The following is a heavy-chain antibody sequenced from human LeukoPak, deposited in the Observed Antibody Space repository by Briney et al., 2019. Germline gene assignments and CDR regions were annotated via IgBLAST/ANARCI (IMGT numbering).Heavy chain of an antibody. D-gene: IGHD3-22*01. V-gene: IGHV3-48*01. Sequence: GGSLRLSCAASGFTFSSYSMNWVRQAPGKGLEWVSYISSSSSTIYYADSVKGRFTISRDNAKNSLYLRMNSLRAEDTAVYYCARDLTMIVVVWGQGTLVTVSS. CDR1: GFTFSSYS. J-gene: IGHJ4*02. CDR3: ARDLTMIVVV. CDR2: ISSSSSTI.